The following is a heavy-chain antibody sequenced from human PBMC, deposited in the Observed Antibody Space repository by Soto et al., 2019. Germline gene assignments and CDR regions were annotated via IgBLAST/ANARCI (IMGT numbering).Heavy chain of an antibody. CDR1: GCSMSSGGYY. CDR2: IYYSGST. D-gene: IGHD2-15*01. V-gene: IGHV4-31*03. CDR3: ATKGYCSGGSCYSGYDAFDI. Sequence: TLSLTCTVAGCSMSSGGYYWSWIRQHPGKGLEWIGYIYYSGSTYYNPSLKSRVTISVDTSKNQFSLKLSSVTAADTAVYYCATKGYCSGGSCYSGYDAFDIWGQGTMVTVSS. J-gene: IGHJ3*02.